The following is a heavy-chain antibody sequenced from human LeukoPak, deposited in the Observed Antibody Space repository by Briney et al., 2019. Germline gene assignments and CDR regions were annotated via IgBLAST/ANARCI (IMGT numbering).Heavy chain of an antibody. CDR2: INHSGST. CDR3: VRELAVARAAFDM. CDR1: GDSISSYY. J-gene: IGHJ3*02. D-gene: IGHD6-19*01. Sequence: SETLSLTCTVSGDSISSYYWSWIRQPPGKGLEWIGEINHSGSTNYNPSLKSRVTISVDTSKNQFSLKLSSVTAADTAVYYCVRELAVARAAFDMWGQGTMVTVSS. V-gene: IGHV4-34*01.